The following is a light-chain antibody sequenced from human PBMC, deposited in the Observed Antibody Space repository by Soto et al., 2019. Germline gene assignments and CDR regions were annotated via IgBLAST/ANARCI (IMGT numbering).Light chain of an antibody. CDR3: QKYNDVPLT. J-gene: IGKJ4*01. Sequence: DIPMTQSPSSLSASVGDRVTITCRASQGINNYLAWYQQKPGKVPQLLIYAASTLHSGVPSRFSGGGSGTDFTLTITTLQPEDIATYYCQKYNDVPLTFGGGTKVEIK. CDR1: QGINNY. V-gene: IGKV1-27*01. CDR2: AAS.